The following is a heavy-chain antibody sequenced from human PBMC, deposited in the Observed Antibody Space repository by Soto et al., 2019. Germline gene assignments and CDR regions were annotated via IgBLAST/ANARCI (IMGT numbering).Heavy chain of an antibody. CDR2: INPNSGAT. CDR1: GYTFTDYY. J-gene: IGHJ6*02. Sequence: ASVKVSCKASGYTFTDYYIYWLRQAPGHGLEWMGWINPNSGATNYAHNFQGRVTMTRDTSIRAAYMELSRLSSDDTAVYYCAKDQGGYMVCGMDVWGQGTTVTVS. D-gene: IGHD2-2*02. CDR3: AKDQGGYMVCGMDV. V-gene: IGHV1-2*02.